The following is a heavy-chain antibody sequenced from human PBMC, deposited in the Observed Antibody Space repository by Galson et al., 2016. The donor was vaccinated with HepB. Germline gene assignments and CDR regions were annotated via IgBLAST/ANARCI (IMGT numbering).Heavy chain of an antibody. V-gene: IGHV4-39*01. CDR1: GDSISTSSHF. CDR3: ARPTAYYGMDV. J-gene: IGHJ6*02. D-gene: IGHD4-17*01. Sequence: LSLTCSVSGDSISTSSHFWGWIRQPPGKSLEWIGSIHFGGNSYYNPSLKSRVTISVDLSKNQLSLKVTSATAADTAVYFCARPTAYYGMDVWGQGTSVTISS. CDR2: IHFGGNS.